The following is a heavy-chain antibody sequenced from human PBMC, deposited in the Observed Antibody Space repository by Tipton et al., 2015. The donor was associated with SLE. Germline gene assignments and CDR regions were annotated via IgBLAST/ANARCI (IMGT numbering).Heavy chain of an antibody. Sequence: LRLSCDVSGYSIRRGFYWGWIRQPPGKGLEWIGNIYPTANTYYNPSLKSRVTMSVDTSKRQFSLKMSSVTAADTAVYYCARKTFGDYIFDIWGRGALVTVSS. CDR2: IYPTANT. CDR1: GYSIRRGFY. J-gene: IGHJ2*01. D-gene: IGHD4-17*01. CDR3: ARKTFGDYIFDI. V-gene: IGHV4-38-2*01.